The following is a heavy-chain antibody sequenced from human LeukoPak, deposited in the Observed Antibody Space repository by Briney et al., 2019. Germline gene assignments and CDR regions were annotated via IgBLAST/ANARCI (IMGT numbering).Heavy chain of an antibody. J-gene: IGHJ4*02. CDR3: AKRTTVTDDY. CDR1: GFTVSSNY. Sequence: PGGSLRLSCAASGFTVSSNYMNWVRQAPGKGLEWVSAISGSGGSTYYADSVKGRFTISRDNSKNTLYLQMNSLRAEDTAVYYCAKRTTVTDDYWGQGTLVTVSS. D-gene: IGHD4-17*01. V-gene: IGHV3-23*01. CDR2: ISGSGGST.